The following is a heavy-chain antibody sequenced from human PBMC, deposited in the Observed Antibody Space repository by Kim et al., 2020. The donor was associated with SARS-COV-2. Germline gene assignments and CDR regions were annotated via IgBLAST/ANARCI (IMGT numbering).Heavy chain of an antibody. D-gene: IGHD6-13*01. V-gene: IGHV1-24*01. CDR2: FDPEDGET. J-gene: IGHJ6*02. CDR1: GYTLTELS. Sequence: VKVSCKVSGYTLTELSMHWVRQAPGKGLEWLGGFDPEDGETIYEQKFQGRVTMTEDTSTDTTYMELSSLRSEDTAVYYCATSLASSWYSPNYYYYYGMDVWGQGTTVTVPS. CDR3: ATSLASSWYSPNYYYYYGMDV.